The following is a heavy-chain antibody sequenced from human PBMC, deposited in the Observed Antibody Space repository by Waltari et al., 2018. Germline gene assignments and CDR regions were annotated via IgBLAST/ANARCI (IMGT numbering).Heavy chain of an antibody. Sequence: QVQLQESGPGLAKPSETLSLTCTVSGGSISSYYWSWIRQPPGKGLEWIGYIYYSGSTNYNPSLKSRVTISVDTSKNQFSLKLSSVTAADTAVYYCARGFTNYYMDVWGKGTTVTISS. J-gene: IGHJ6*03. D-gene: IGHD3-3*01. CDR2: IYYSGST. CDR1: GGSISSYY. V-gene: IGHV4-59*01. CDR3: ARGFTNYYMDV.